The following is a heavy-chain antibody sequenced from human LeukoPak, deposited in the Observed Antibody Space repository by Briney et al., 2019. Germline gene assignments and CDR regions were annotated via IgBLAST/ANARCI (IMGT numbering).Heavy chain of an antibody. Sequence: SETLSLTCTVSGGSISSYYWSWIRQPAGKGLEWIGRIYTSGSTNYNPSLKSRVTMSVDTSKIQFSLKLSSVTAADTAVYYCARAPSSNWSCSSTSCYYYYYMDVWGKGTTVTVSS. CDR1: GGSISSYY. CDR3: ARAPSSNWSCSSTSCYYYYYMDV. D-gene: IGHD2-2*01. CDR2: IYTSGST. J-gene: IGHJ6*03. V-gene: IGHV4-4*07.